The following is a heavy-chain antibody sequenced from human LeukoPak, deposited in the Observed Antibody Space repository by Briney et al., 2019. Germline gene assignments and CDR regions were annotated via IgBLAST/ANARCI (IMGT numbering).Heavy chain of an antibody. CDR2: IIPILGIA. D-gene: IGHD4-23*01. J-gene: IGHJ2*01. Sequence: ASVKVSCKASGGTFSSYAISWVRQAPGQGLEWMGRIIPILGIANYAQKFQGRVTITADKSTSTAYMELSSLRSEDTAVYYCARGLTTVAKRGTYWYFDLWGRGTLVTVSS. V-gene: IGHV1-69*04. CDR3: ARGLTTVAKRGTYWYFDL. CDR1: GGTFSSYA.